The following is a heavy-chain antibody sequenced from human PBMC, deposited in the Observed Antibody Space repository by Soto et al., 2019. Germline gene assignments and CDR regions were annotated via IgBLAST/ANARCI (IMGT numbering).Heavy chain of an antibody. CDR1: GGTFSSYA. CDR2: IIPIFGTA. Sequence: QVQLVQSGAEVKKPGSSVKVSCKASGGTFSSYAISWVRQAPGQGLEWMGGIIPIFGTANYAQKFQGRVTITTEQSTXTADMELSSLRSEDTAVYYCARHVPAAGYYYGMDVWGQGTTVTVSS. D-gene: IGHD2-2*01. CDR3: ARHVPAAGYYYGMDV. V-gene: IGHV1-69*05. J-gene: IGHJ6*02.